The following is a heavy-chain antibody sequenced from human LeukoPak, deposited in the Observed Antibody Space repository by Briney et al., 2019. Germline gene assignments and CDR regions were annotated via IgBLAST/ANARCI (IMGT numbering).Heavy chain of an antibody. CDR3: ARDPGYDFWSGYYTYYYYYYMDV. J-gene: IGHJ6*03. CDR2: ISSSSSYI. Sequence: PGRSLRLSCAASGFIFSSYSMNWVRQAPGKGLEWVSSISSSSSYIYYADSVKGRFTISRDNAKNSLYLQMNSLRAEDTAVYYCARDPGYDFWSGYYTYYYYYYMDVWGKGTTVTVSS. D-gene: IGHD3-3*01. V-gene: IGHV3-21*01. CDR1: GFIFSSYS.